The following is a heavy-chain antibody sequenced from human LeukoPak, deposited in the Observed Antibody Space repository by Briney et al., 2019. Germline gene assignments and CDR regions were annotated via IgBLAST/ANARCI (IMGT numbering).Heavy chain of an antibody. J-gene: IGHJ4*02. CDR2: ISSSSSYI. V-gene: IGHV3-21*01. CDR1: GFTFSSYS. D-gene: IGHD3-16*02. Sequence: GGSLRLSCAASGFTFSSYSMNWVRQAPGKGRECVSSISSSSSYIYYADSVKGRFTISRDNAKNSLYLQMNSLRAEDTAVYYCARDMHSSSYDYIWGSYRSIDYWGQGTLVTVSS. CDR3: ARDMHSSSYDYIWGSYRSIDY.